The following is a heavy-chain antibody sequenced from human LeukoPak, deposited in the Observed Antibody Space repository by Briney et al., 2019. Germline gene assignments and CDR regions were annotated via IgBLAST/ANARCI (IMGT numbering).Heavy chain of an antibody. CDR2: IKQDGSEK. CDR3: ARHLSGITGSTYGSGIDY. Sequence: PGGSLRLSCAASGVTFSSYWMSWVRQAPGKGLGGVGEIKQDGSEKYYVDSVRGRFTISRDNAKNSLYLQMTSLRAENTVLYYCARHLSGITGSTYGSGIDYWGQGTLVTVSS. D-gene: IGHD1-14*01. J-gene: IGHJ4*02. V-gene: IGHV3-7*01. CDR1: GVTFSSYW.